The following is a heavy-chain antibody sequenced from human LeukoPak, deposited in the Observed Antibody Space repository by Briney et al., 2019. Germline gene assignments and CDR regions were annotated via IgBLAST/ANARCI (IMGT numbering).Heavy chain of an antibody. CDR2: INHSGST. Sequence: PSETLSLTCAVYGGSFSGYYWSWIRQPPGKGLEWIGEINHSGSTNYNPSLKSRVTISIDTSKNQFSLKLSSVTAADTAVYYRARGPGTWYYYWGQGTLVTVSS. J-gene: IGHJ4*02. CDR3: ARGPGTWYYY. D-gene: IGHD6-13*01. V-gene: IGHV4-34*01. CDR1: GGSFSGYY.